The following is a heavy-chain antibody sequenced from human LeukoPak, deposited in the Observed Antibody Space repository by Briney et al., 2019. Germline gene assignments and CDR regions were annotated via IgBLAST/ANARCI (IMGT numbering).Heavy chain of an antibody. CDR1: GFTFSSYV. D-gene: IGHD4-11*01. J-gene: IGHJ4*02. CDR2: ISGSGGII. V-gene: IGHV3-23*01. CDR3: AKGLGSWAYSNSGFDPNDY. Sequence: GGSLRLSCAASGFTFSSYVMSWFRQAPGKGLERVSGISGSGGIINYADSVKGRFTISRDNSKNTLDLQMNSLTAEDTAVYYCAKGLGSWAYSNSGFDPNDYWGQGALVTVSS.